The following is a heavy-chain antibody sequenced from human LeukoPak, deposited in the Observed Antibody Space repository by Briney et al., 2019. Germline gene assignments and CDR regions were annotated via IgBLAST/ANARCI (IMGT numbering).Heavy chain of an antibody. Sequence: ASVKVSCKASGYTFTSYGISWVRQAPGQGLEWMGWISAYNGNTNYAQKLQGRVTMTTDTSTSTAYMELRSLRSDDTAVYYCARAPVYDFWSGPLDYWGQGTLVTVSS. CDR2: ISAYNGNT. CDR1: GYTFTSYG. CDR3: ARAPVYDFWSGPLDY. V-gene: IGHV1-18*01. J-gene: IGHJ4*02. D-gene: IGHD3-3*01.